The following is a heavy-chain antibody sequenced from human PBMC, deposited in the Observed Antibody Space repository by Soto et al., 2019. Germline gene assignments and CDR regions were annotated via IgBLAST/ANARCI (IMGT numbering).Heavy chain of an antibody. V-gene: IGHV2-5*01. D-gene: IGHD1-1*01. CDR2: IYGNDDE. CDR1: GFSLTTSGVA. Sequence: QITLEESGPTLVQPTQTLTLTCTVSGFSLTTSGVAVVWIRQPPGKALEWLAAIYGNDDEHYSPSLRNRLTITKDTSRNHGVLTMTNMDPVDTATSFCAHRRNTAERCWFDPWGQGTLVTVSS. J-gene: IGHJ5*02. CDR3: AHRRNTAERCWFDP.